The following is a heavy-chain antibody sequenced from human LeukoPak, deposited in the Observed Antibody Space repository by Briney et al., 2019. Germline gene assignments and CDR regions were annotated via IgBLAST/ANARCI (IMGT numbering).Heavy chain of an antibody. CDR1: GFTFSTYA. V-gene: IGHV3-23*01. CDR2: IAGNSVTI. J-gene: IGHJ4*02. CDR3: TKDLRPDGLYDFDS. D-gene: IGHD5/OR15-5a*01. Sequence: GWSLRLSCAASGFTFSTYAMNWVRQAPGRGLEWVSVIAGNSVTIRYADSVKGRFIISRDNSKNTVFLQMNSLKVEDTALYYCTKDLRPDGLYDFDSWGQGTLVTVSS.